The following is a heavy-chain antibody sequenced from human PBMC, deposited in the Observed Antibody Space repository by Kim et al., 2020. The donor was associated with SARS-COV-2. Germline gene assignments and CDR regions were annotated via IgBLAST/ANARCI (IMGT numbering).Heavy chain of an antibody. J-gene: IGHJ5*02. CDR3: AKFRDIVVVTAIPGNWFDP. CDR1: GFTFSSYA. V-gene: IGHV3-23*01. CDR2: ISGSGGST. Sequence: GGSLRLSCAASGFTFSSYAMSWVRQAPGKGLEWVSAISGSGGSTYYADSVKGRFTISRDNSKNTLYLQMNSLRAEDTAVYYCAKFRDIVVVTAIPGNWFDPWGQGTLVTVSS. D-gene: IGHD2-21*02.